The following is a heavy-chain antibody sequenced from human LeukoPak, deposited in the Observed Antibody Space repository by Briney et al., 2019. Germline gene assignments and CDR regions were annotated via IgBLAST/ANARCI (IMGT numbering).Heavy chain of an antibody. J-gene: IGHJ4*02. D-gene: IGHD2-15*01. CDR2: SSNSNSYI. CDR1: GFTFSTFG. Sequence: GGSLRLSCAASGFTFSTFGMTWVRQAPGKGLEWVSSSSNSNSYIYYADSVKGRFTISRDNAKNSLYLQMNSLRAEDTAVYYCAREIAYLYCSGGTCQFEFDYWGQGTLVTVSS. CDR3: AREIAYLYCSGGTCQFEFDY. V-gene: IGHV3-21*01.